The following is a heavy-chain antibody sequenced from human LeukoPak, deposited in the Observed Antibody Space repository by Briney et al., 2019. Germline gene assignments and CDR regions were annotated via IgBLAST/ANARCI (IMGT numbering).Heavy chain of an antibody. CDR3: ARGTGCTGGSCSYYVMDV. J-gene: IGHJ6*02. D-gene: IGHD2-15*01. CDR1: GYTFRSYA. CDR2: INAGNGDT. V-gene: IGHV1-3*01. Sequence: GASVKVSCKGSGYTFRSYAMHWVREAPGQRLEWRGWINAGNGDTKYSQKFQGRVTITRDTSATTAYMELSSLRSEDTAVYYCARGTGCTGGSCSYYVMDVGGQGTTVTVSS.